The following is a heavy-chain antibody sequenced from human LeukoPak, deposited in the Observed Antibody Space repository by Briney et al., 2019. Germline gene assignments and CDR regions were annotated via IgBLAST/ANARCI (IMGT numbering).Heavy chain of an antibody. CDR1: GFTFSSYA. V-gene: IGHV3-23*01. J-gene: IGHJ4*02. Sequence: GGSLRLSCAASGFTFSSYAMSWGRQAPGEGLEWVSAISGSGGSTYYADSVRGRCTISRYNAKNTLYLHMNSRRAEDTAVYYCAKDPPAWTMIVVDDYWGQGPLVTVSS. CDR3: AKDPPAWTMIVVDDY. D-gene: IGHD3-22*01. CDR2: ISGSGGST.